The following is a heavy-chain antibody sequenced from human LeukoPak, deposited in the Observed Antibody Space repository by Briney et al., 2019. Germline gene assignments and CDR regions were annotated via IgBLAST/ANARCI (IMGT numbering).Heavy chain of an antibody. J-gene: IGHJ4*02. CDR3: ARDVSSTPNWEFDY. CDR1: GYTFADYF. CDR2: INANSGGT. Sequence: ASVKVSCKTSGYTFADYFIHWARQAPGQGLEWMGRINANSGGTEYEQKFQGRVTMTRDTSISTAYVEVNWLISDDTAIYYCARDVSSTPNWEFDYWGQGTLVTVSS. V-gene: IGHV1-2*06. D-gene: IGHD1-26*01.